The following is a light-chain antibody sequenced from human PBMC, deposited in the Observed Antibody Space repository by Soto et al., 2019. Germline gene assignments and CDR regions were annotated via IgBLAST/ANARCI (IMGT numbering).Light chain of an antibody. J-gene: IGKJ2*02. CDR2: GAS. CDR3: QQHGRSLPRT. V-gene: IGKV3-20*01. CDR1: QSVSSSH. Sequence: EIVLTQSPGTLSLSPGERATLSCRASQSVSSSHLAWYQQKFGQAPRLLIYGASTSATGIPDRFSGSGSGTDFTLTISRLEPEDSAVYYCQQHGRSLPRTFGQGPKVEIK.